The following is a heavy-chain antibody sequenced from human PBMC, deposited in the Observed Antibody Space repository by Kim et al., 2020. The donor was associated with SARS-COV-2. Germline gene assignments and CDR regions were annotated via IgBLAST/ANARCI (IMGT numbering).Heavy chain of an antibody. CDR2: INAGNDNT. CDR3: ARGTCTGCYLMDV. CDR1: GYTFNNNA. Sequence: ASVTVSCKASGYTFNNNAIHWVRQAPGQRLEWMGWINAGNDNTKYSEKFQGRVTITRDTIASTAYMELSSLRSEDTAVYYCARGTCTGCYLMDVWGKGTTVIVSS. D-gene: IGHD2-2*01. V-gene: IGHV1-3*01. J-gene: IGHJ6*03.